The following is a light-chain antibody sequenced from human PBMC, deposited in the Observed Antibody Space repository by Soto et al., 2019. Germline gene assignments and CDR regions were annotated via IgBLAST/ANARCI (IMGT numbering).Light chain of an antibody. V-gene: IGKV1-33*01. J-gene: IGKJ5*01. CDR3: QQYENLPT. CDR1: QNINNY. Sequence: DIQMTQSPSSLSASVGDRVTITCQASQNINNYLNWYQQKPGRAPKLRIYDASNLEAGVPSRLGGSGSGTDFTFTISRLQPEDIATYYCQQYENLPTFGQGTRLEIK. CDR2: DAS.